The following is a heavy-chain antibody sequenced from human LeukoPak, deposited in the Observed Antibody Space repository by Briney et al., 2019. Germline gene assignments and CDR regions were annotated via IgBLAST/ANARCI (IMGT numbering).Heavy chain of an antibody. J-gene: IGHJ4*02. CDR2: INHSGST. V-gene: IGHV4-34*01. CDR1: GGSFSGYY. D-gene: IGHD3-22*01. CDR3: ARDISDYYDSSGYYSARGRFDY. Sequence: SETLSLTCAVYGGSFSGYYWSCIRQPPGKGLEWIGEINHSGSTNYNPSLKSRVTISVDTSKNQFSLKLSSVTAADTAVYYCARDISDYYDSSGYYSARGRFDYWGQGTLVTVSS.